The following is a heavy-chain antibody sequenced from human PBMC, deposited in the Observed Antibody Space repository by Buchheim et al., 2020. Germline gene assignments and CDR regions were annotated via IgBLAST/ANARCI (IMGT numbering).Heavy chain of an antibody. CDR3: AREAGECSTTCYSWFDS. D-gene: IGHD2-2*02. Sequence: QVRLVQSGAEVKKPGASVKVSCKASGYTFSRYAIHWVRQAPRQRLEWMGRINGVTGDAKFSQNFQGRVTITRDTSANTSYMELSSLRSEDTAVYYCAREAGECSTTCYSWFDSWGQGTL. CDR2: INGVTGDA. J-gene: IGHJ5*01. CDR1: GYTFSRYA. V-gene: IGHV1-3*01.